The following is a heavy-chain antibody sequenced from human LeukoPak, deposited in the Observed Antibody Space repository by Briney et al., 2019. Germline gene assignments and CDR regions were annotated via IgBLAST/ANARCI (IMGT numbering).Heavy chain of an antibody. CDR1: GYTFTSYD. V-gene: IGHV1-8*01. Sequence: ASVKVSCKASGYTFTSYDINWVRQATGQGLEWMGWMNPNSGNTGYAQKFQGRVTMTRNTSISTAYMELSSLRSEDTAVYYCARENRGYCSGGSCYSTSVGMDVWGQGTTVTVSS. J-gene: IGHJ6*02. CDR3: ARENRGYCSGGSCYSTSVGMDV. CDR2: MNPNSGNT. D-gene: IGHD2-15*01.